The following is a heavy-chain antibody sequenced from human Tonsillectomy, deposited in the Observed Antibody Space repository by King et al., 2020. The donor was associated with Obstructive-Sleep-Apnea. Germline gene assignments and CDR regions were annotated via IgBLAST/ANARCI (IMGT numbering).Heavy chain of an antibody. D-gene: IGHD3-10*01. CDR1: GGTISGYF. CDR2: GFYTGST. V-gene: IGHV4-59*01. Sequence: QLQESGPRLVKPSETLSLTCSVSGGTISGYFWSWIRQSPGKGLEWYGYGFYTGSTNSNPSLKSLVTISVDTSKKQFSRKLSAVTAAAPAVYYCARQYAGNYYIDPWGQGSLVTVSS. J-gene: IGHJ5*02. CDR3: ARQYAGNYYIDP.